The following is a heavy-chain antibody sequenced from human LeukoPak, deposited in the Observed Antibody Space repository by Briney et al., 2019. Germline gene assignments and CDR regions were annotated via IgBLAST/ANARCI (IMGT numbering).Heavy chain of an antibody. D-gene: IGHD6-13*01. CDR3: ARDGFSSSWYGRALDY. CDR1: GFSSYG. V-gene: IGHV3-33*01. J-gene: IGHJ4*02. Sequence: GGSLRLSCAASGFSSYGMHWVRQAPGKGLEWVAVIWYDESNKYYADSVKGRFTISRDNSRNTLYLQMNSLRAEDTAVYYCARDGFSSSWYGRALDYWGQGTLVTVSS. CDR2: IWYDESNK.